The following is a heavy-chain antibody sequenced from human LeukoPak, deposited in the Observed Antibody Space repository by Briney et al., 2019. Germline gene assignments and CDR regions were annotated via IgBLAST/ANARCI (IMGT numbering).Heavy chain of an antibody. V-gene: IGHV1-2*02. D-gene: IGHD6-13*01. CDR2: INPNSGGT. CDR3: ARADSWYYYFDY. J-gene: IGHJ4*02. CDR1: GYTFTGYY. Sequence: ASVKVSCKASGYTFTGYYMHWVRQAPGQGLEWMGWINPNSGGTNYAQRFQGRVTMTRDTSISTAYMELRSLRSDDTAVYYCARADSWYYYFDYWGQGTLVTVSS.